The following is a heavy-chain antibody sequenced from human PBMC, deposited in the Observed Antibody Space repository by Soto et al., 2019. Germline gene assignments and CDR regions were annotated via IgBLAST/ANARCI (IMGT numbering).Heavy chain of an antibody. CDR3: ARDRLVTTVTTGYYYYYGMDV. CDR2: INHSGST. J-gene: IGHJ6*02. CDR1: GGSFSGYY. D-gene: IGHD4-17*01. Sequence: QVQLQQWGAGLLKPSETLSLTCAVYGGSFSGYYWSWIRQPPGKGLEWIGEINHSGSTNYNPSLKSRVTISVDTSTNQFSLKMSSVTAADTAVYYCARDRLVTTVTTGYYYYYGMDVWGQGTTVTVSS. V-gene: IGHV4-34*01.